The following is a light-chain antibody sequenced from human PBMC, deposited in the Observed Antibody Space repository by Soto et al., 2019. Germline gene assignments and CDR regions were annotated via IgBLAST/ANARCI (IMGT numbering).Light chain of an antibody. CDR2: EVS. V-gene: IGLV2-14*01. CDR3: SSYTSSSTYV. CDR1: SSDVGGFNY. J-gene: IGLJ1*01. Sequence: QSALTQPASVSGSPGQSITISCTGTSSDVGGFNYVSWYQQHPGKAPTLMICEVSNRPSGVSNRFSGSKSGNTASLTISGLQAEDEADYYCSSYTSSSTYVFGTGTKLTVL.